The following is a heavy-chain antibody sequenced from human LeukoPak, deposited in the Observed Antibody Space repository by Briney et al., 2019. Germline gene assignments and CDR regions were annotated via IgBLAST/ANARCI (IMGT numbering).Heavy chain of an antibody. J-gene: IGHJ6*03. Sequence: SETLSLTCTVSGGSISSHYWIWIRQSPEKGLEWIGDISSSGSTGYNPSLRSRVTISLDTSKNQFSLNLSSVSAADTAVYYCARGALSGFYAFFYMDVWGKGTTVTVSS. CDR1: GGSISSHY. V-gene: IGHV4-59*11. CDR2: ISSSGST. D-gene: IGHD5-12*01. CDR3: ARGALSGFYAFFYMDV.